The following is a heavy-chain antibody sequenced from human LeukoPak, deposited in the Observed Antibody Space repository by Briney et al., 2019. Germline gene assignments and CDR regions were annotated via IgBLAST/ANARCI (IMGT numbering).Heavy chain of an antibody. J-gene: IGHJ5*02. CDR2: ISAYNGNT. V-gene: IGHV1-18*01. CDR3: ARDWSLFPNYYDSSGYPSNWFDP. D-gene: IGHD3-22*01. Sequence: ASVKVSCKASGYTFTSYGISWVRQAPGQGLEWMGWISAYNGNTNYAQKLQGRVTMTTDTSTSTAYMELRSLRSDDTAVYYCARDWSLFPNYYDSSGYPSNWFDPWGQGTLVTVSS. CDR1: GYTFTSYG.